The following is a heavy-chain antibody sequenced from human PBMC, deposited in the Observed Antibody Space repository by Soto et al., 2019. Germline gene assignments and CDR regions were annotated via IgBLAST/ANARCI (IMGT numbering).Heavy chain of an antibody. D-gene: IGHD3-10*01. V-gene: IGHV4-39*01. J-gene: IGHJ4*02. CDR1: GGSISSSSYY. Sequence: SENLSLTCTVSGGSISSSSYYWGWIRQHPGKGLEWIGSIYYSGSTYYNPSLKSRVTISVDTSKNQSSLKLSSVTAADTAVYYCASRRGWSYYYFSWSYWGSGFFYYCAQGSPVTVS. CDR3: ASRRGWSYYYFSWSYWGSGFFYY. CDR2: IYYSGST.